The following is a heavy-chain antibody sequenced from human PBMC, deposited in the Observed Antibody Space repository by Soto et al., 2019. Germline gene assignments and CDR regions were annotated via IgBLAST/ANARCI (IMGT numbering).Heavy chain of an antibody. Sequence: QVQVVQSGAEVKKPGSSVKVSCKVSGGIFTNNAISWVRQAPGQGLEWLGGVIPLFDTAYYAQIFRGRLRISADGATTTAYLDLSGLTSADTAVYFCETGGQNDGYNFYHGLDVWGQGTTVTVS. CDR1: GGIFTNNA. D-gene: IGHD2-15*01. CDR3: ETGGQNDGYNFYHGLDV. CDR2: VIPLFDTA. V-gene: IGHV1-69*01. J-gene: IGHJ6*02.